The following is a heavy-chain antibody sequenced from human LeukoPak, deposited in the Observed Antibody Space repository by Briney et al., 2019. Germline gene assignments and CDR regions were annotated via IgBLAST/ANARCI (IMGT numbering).Heavy chain of an antibody. D-gene: IGHD3-22*01. CDR2: IYDGGNT. CDR1: GASISSGDYY. Sequence: SQTLSLTCSVSGASISSGDYYWSWIRQPPGKGLEWIGYIYDGGNTYYNPSLKSRVTISVDTSKNQFSLRLRSVTAAGTAVYYCVKQWLRNAFDLWGQGTMVTVSS. J-gene: IGHJ3*01. CDR3: VKQWLRNAFDL. V-gene: IGHV4-30-4*01.